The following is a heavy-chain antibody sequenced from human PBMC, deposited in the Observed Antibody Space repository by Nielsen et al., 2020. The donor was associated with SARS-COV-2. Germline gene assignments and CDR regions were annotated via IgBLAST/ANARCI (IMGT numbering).Heavy chain of an antibody. V-gene: IGHV1-18*01. CDR3: ARDVGLTHPEQFEY. Sequence: ASVKVSCKASGYRFTSYSVSWVRQAPGQGLEWMGWISGYNGNRYYAQKFQGRVTMTTDTFLNTAYMDLRSLRPDDTAVYYCARDVGLTHPEQFEYWGQGTLVTVPS. J-gene: IGHJ4*02. CDR2: ISGYNGNR. D-gene: IGHD1-26*01. CDR1: GYRFTSYS.